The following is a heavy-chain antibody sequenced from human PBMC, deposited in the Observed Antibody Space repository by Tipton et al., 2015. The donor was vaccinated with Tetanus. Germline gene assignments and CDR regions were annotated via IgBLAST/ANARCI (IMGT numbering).Heavy chain of an antibody. D-gene: IGHD3-16*01. CDR1: GFSFNTFW. Sequence: SLRLSCAASGFSFNTFWMYWVRQVPGKGLEWVSRINEEGTSTVSLDSVKGRFTISRDNARNTLFLQMHSLRAEDTGVYYCARDYVWGNVRYYCAMDVWGQGTTVTVSS. CDR2: INEEGTST. V-gene: IGHV3-74*01. J-gene: IGHJ6*02. CDR3: ARDYVWGNVRYYCAMDV.